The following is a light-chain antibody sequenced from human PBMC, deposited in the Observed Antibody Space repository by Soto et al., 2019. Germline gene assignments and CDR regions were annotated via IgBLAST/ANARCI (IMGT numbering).Light chain of an antibody. CDR3: QRYNSWPFT. Sequence: EIVMTQSPATLSVSPGERATLSCRASQSISSNLAWYQQKPGQAPRLLIYGASTRATGIPATFSGSGYGTEFTLTISSLQSEDFAVYYCQRYNSWPFTFGPGTKVDIK. V-gene: IGKV3-15*01. J-gene: IGKJ3*01. CDR1: QSISSN. CDR2: GAS.